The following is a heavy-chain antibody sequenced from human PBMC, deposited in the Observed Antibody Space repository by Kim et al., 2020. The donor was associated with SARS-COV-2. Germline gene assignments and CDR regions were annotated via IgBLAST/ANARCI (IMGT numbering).Heavy chain of an antibody. V-gene: IGHV4-39*01. Sequence: SNPSLKRRVTLSVDTSKNQFSLKLSPVTAADTAVYYCARQALRELSYLDYWGQGTLVTVSS. J-gene: IGHJ4*02. CDR3: ARQALRELSYLDY. D-gene: IGHD3-16*02.